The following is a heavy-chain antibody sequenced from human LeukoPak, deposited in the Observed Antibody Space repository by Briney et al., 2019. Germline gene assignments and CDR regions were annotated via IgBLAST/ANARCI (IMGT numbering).Heavy chain of an antibody. V-gene: IGHV3-23*01. CDR1: GFTFSSYA. J-gene: IGHJ4*02. D-gene: IGHD3-10*01. CDR2: ISGSGGST. Sequence: GGSLRLSCAASGFTFSSYAMSWVRQAPGKGLEWVSAISGSGGSTYYADSVKGRFTISRDNSKNTLYPQMNSLRAEDTAVYYCARVDGSGSYYYFDYWGQGTLVTVSS. CDR3: ARVDGSGSYYYFDY.